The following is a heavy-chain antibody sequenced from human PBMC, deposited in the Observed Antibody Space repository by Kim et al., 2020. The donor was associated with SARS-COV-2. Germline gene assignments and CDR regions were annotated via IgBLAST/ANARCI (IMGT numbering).Heavy chain of an antibody. CDR2: IKTRNEGAPR. V-gene: IGHV3-15*01. Sequence: GGSLRLSCAASGFTFSDAWMNWVRQAPGKGLEWVGRIKTRNEGAPRDYAAPVKGRFSISRDDSKNMVYLQMDNLKSEDTAVYYCTPYPQNWGPGTLVTVSS. CDR1: GFTFSDAW. J-gene: IGHJ4*02. CDR3: TPYPQN.